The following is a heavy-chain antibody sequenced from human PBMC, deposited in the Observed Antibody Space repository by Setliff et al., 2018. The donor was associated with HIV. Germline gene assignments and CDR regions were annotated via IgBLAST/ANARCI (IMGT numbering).Heavy chain of an antibody. CDR2: VTHRGDV. V-gene: IGHV4-34*08. CDR1: RQTLTNYN. Sequence: KTSETLSLTCAVHRQTLTNYNWNWVRQSPGKGLEWIGEVTHRGDVYYNSALKSRLTISLAESINSFSLTLTSVTAADTGVYFCATPRPWYAEGFDVWGPGTLVTVSS. D-gene: IGHD6-13*01. CDR3: ATPRPWYAEGFDV. J-gene: IGHJ3*01.